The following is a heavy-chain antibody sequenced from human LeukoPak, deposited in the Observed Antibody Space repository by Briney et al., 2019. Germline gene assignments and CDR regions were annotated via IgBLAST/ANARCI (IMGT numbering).Heavy chain of an antibody. CDR1: GGSISSYY. CDR2: IYYSGST. V-gene: IGHV4-59*08. Sequence: SETLSLTCTVSGGSISSYYWSWIRQPPGKGLEWIGYIYYSGSTNYNPSLKSRVTISVDTSKNLFSLKLSSVTAADTAVYYCARASPRRYGDYLPFDYWGQGTLVTVSS. CDR3: ARASPRRYGDYLPFDY. J-gene: IGHJ4*02. D-gene: IGHD4-17*01.